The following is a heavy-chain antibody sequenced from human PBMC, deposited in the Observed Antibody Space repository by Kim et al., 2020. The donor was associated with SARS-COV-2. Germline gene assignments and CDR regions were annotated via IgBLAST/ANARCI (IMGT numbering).Heavy chain of an antibody. CDR1: GGSISSYY. CDR3: AGSLSY. V-gene: IGHV4-59*01. J-gene: IGHJ4*02. Sequence: SETLSLTCTVSGGSISSYYWSWIRQPPGKGLEWIGYIYYSGSTNYNPSLKSRVTISVDTSKNQFSLKLSSVTAADTAVYYCAGSLSYWGQGTLVTVSS. CDR2: IYYSGST.